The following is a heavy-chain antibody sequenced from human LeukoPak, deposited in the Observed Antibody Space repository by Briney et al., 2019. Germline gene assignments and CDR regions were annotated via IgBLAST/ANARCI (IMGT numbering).Heavy chain of an antibody. V-gene: IGHV3-48*03. CDR3: ARVVRIPAAGPSFDY. CDR2: ISSSDSTI. J-gene: IGHJ4*02. CDR1: GFTFSSYE. Sequence: GGSLGLSCAASGFTFSSYEMNWVRQAPGKGLEWVSYISSSDSTIYYADSVKGRFTISRDNAKNSLYLQMSSLRAEDTAAYYCARVVRIPAAGPSFDYWGQGTLVTVSS. D-gene: IGHD6-13*01.